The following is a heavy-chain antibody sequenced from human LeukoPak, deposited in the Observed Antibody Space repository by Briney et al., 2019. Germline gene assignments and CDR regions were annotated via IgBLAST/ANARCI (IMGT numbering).Heavy chain of an antibody. V-gene: IGHV3-64*01. CDR2: ISSNGGST. CDR1: GFTFSSYA. Sequence: GGSLRLSCAASGFTFSSYAMHWVRQAPGKGLEHVSAISSNGGSTYYANSVKGRFTISRDNSKNTLYLQMGSLRAEDMAVYYCARGNYGDYHFDYWGREPWSPSPQ. D-gene: IGHD4-17*01. CDR3: ARGNYGDYHFDY. J-gene: IGHJ4*02.